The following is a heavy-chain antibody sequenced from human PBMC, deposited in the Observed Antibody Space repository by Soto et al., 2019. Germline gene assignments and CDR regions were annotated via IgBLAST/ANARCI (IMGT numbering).Heavy chain of an antibody. CDR2: IYSGGST. Sequence: GGSLRLSCAASGFTVSSNYMSWVRQAPGKGLEWVSVIYSGGSTYYADSVKGRFTISRDNSKNTLYLQMNSLRAEDTAVYYCAREGPDDYGDYRESYYYYYMDVWGKGTTVTVSS. V-gene: IGHV3-66*01. CDR3: AREGPDDYGDYRESYYYYYMDV. J-gene: IGHJ6*03. D-gene: IGHD4-17*01. CDR1: GFTVSSNY.